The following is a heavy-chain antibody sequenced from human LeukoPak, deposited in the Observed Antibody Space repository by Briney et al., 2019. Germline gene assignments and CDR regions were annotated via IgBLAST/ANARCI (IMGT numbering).Heavy chain of an antibody. Sequence: PMASVSLSCKTSGYTFTIYGISWVRQAPGQGLEWMGLISAYGNTNYAQSLQGRVTMTTDTSTSTAYMELRSLRSDDTAVYYCARGIIGYYFDYWGQGTPVTVSS. CDR2: ISAYGNT. CDR3: ARGIIGYYFDY. CDR1: GYTFTIYG. V-gene: IGHV1-18*01. J-gene: IGHJ4*02. D-gene: IGHD2-15*01.